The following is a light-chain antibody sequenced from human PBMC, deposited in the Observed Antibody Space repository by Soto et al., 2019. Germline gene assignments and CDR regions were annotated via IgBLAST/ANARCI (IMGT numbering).Light chain of an antibody. J-gene: IGLJ2*01. CDR2: GDS. V-gene: IGLV2-23*01. CDR1: SSDFGNYNL. Sequence: QPVLTQPASVSGSPGQSITISCTGTSSDFGNYNLVSWYQQHPGKAPKLIIFGDSRRPSGVSDRFSGSKSANTASLTISGLQTEDEAEYHCCSVAGTDTVVFGGGTQLTVL. CDR3: CSVAGTDTVV.